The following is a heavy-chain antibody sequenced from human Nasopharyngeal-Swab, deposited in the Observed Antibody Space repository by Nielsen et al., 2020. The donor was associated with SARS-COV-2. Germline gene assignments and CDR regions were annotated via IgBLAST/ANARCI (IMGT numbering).Heavy chain of an antibody. CDR2: IWNDGSHQ. CDR1: GFTFSDYG. CDR3: TRGRGSDYLDAFDI. D-gene: IGHD3-10*01. V-gene: IGHV3-33*01. J-gene: IGHJ3*02. Sequence: GESLKISCVTSGFTFSDYGMHWVRQAPGKGLEWVAVIWNDGSHQNYANSVKGRFTISRDNSKNTLYLQMNSLRVEDTAVYYCTRGRGSDYLDAFDIWGQGTMVTVSS.